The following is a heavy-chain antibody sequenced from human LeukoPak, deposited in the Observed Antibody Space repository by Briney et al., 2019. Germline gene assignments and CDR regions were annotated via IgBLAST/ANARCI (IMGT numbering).Heavy chain of an antibody. Sequence: PGRSLRLSCAASGFTFSSYGMHWVRQAPGKGLEWVAVIWYDGSNKYYADSVKGRFTISRDNAKNSLYLQMNSLRDEDTAVYYCARDRGDNYGDYGSRYFDYWGQGTLVTVSS. D-gene: IGHD4-17*01. J-gene: IGHJ4*02. CDR3: ARDRGDNYGDYGSRYFDY. CDR1: GFTFSSYG. CDR2: IWYDGSNK. V-gene: IGHV3-33*01.